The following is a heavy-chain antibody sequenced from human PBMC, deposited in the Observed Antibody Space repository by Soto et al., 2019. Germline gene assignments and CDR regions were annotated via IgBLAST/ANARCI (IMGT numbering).Heavy chain of an antibody. CDR1: GFTFSSYA. D-gene: IGHD6-13*01. CDR3: AKSPWAPGAIADTPFH. V-gene: IGHV3-23*01. J-gene: IGHJ4*02. Sequence: EVQLLESGGGLVQPGGSLRLSCAASGFTFSSYAMSWVRQAPGKGLEWVSAISGSGGSTYYADSVKGRFTISRDNSKNTLYLQMNSLRAEDTAVNYCAKSPWAPGAIADTPFHWGQGTLVTVSS. CDR2: ISGSGGST.